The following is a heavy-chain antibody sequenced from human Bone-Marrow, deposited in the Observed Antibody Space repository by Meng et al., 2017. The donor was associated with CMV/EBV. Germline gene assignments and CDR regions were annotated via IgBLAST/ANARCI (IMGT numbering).Heavy chain of an antibody. CDR3: ARRMYYDILTGYYDCTWFDP. D-gene: IGHD3-9*01. CDR2: IYYSGST. CDR1: SGNYY. V-gene: IGHV4-31*02. J-gene: IGHJ5*02. Sequence: SGNYYWSWIRQQPGKGLEWIVYIYYSGSTFYNPSLKSRVTMSVDTSKNQFSLKLSSVTAADTAVYYCARRMYYDILTGYYDCTWFDPWGQGTLVTVSS.